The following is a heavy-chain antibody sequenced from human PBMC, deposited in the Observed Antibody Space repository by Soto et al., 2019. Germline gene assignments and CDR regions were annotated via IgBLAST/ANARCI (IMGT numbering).Heavy chain of an antibody. CDR3: ASSYGSGYRAFDY. CDR2: VNPIVSMS. CDR1: GDTFNFYS. V-gene: IGHV1-69*02. D-gene: IGHD3-10*01. J-gene: IGHJ4*02. Sequence: QVQLVQSGAEVKRPGSSVKVSCKASGDTFNFYSINWVRQAPGLGLEWMGRVNPIVSMSNYAQKFQGRVTMTADKSTSPPYMELSSLRSKDTAIYYCASSYGSGYRAFDYWGQGALDNVSS.